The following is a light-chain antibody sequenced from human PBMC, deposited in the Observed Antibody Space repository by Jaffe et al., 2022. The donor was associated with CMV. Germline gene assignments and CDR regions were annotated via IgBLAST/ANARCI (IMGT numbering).Light chain of an antibody. CDR1: ISDVGNYDL. V-gene: IGLV2-23*02. Sequence: QSALTQPASVSGSPGQSITISCTGAISDVGNYDLVSWYQHHPGKAPKLMIYEVNKRPSGVSHRFSGSKSGNTASLTISGLQAEDESDYYCCSYAGNSNVIFGGGTKLTVL. CDR2: EVN. J-gene: IGLJ2*01. CDR3: CSYAGNSNVI.